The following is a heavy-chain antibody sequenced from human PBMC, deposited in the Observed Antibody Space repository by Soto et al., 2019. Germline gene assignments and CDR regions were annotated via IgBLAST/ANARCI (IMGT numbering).Heavy chain of an antibody. CDR3: AQDGQMVRGDILDY. CDR2: ISYDGSNK. V-gene: IGHV3-30*18. CDR1: GFTFSSYG. D-gene: IGHD3-10*01. J-gene: IGHJ4*02. Sequence: QVQLVESGGGVVQPGRSLRLSCAASGFTFSSYGMHWVRQAPGKGLEWVAVISYDGSNKYYADSVKGRFTISRDNSKNTLYLHMNSMRAETTAVYYCAQDGQMVRGDILDYWGQGTLVTVSS.